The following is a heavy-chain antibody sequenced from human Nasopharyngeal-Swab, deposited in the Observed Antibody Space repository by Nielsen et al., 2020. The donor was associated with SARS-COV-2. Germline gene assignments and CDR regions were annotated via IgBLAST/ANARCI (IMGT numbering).Heavy chain of an antibody. V-gene: IGHV1-8*01. CDR3: ARAGKIQLWFNSLYYFDY. Sequence: SVTVSCKASGYTFTSYDINWVRQATGQGLEWMGWMNPNSGNTGYAQKFQGRVTMTRNTSISTAYMELSSLRSEDTAVYYCARAGKIQLWFNSLYYFDYWGQGTLVTVSS. CDR2: MNPNSGNT. J-gene: IGHJ4*02. CDR1: GYTFTSYD. D-gene: IGHD5-18*01.